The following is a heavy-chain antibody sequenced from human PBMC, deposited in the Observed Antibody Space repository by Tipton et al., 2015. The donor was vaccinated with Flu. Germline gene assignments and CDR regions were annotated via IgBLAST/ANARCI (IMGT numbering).Heavy chain of an antibody. D-gene: IGHD3-9*01. J-gene: IGHJ6*02. CDR1: GGSISSYY. Sequence: LRLSCTVSGGSISSYYWSWIRQPPGKGLEWIGYIYYSGITTYNPSLKSRVTISVDTSKNHFSLKLSSVTAADTAVYYCASSPPYYDILTGYPSRQYYDYGMDVWGQGTTVTVSS. V-gene: IGHV4-59*01. CDR2: IYYSGIT. CDR3: ASSPPYYDILTGYPSRQYYDYGMDV.